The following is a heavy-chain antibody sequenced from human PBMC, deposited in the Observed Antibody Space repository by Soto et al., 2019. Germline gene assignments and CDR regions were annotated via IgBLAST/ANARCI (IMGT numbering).Heavy chain of an antibody. Sequence: QVQLVQSGAEEKKPGASVKVSCKASGYTFTGYAMHWVRQAPGQRLEWMGWINAGNGNTKYPQKFQGRVTITRDTSASTAYMELRSLRSDDTAVYYCARAVAVPADFDYWGQGTLVTVSS. CDR3: ARAVAVPADFDY. V-gene: IGHV1-3*05. D-gene: IGHD6-19*01. CDR2: INAGNGNT. J-gene: IGHJ4*02. CDR1: GYTFTGYA.